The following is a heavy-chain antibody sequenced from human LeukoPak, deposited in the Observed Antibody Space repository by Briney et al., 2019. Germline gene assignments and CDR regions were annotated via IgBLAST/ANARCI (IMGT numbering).Heavy chain of an antibody. CDR2: IYYSGST. J-gene: IGHJ6*02. Sequence: KTSETLSLTCTVSGGSISSYYWSWIRQPPGKGLEWIGYIYYSGSTNYNPSLKSRVTISVDTSKNQFSLKLSSVTAADTAVYYCARGYSGYDFSFYYYYGMDVWGQGTTVTVSS. CDR1: GGSISSYY. V-gene: IGHV4-59*01. D-gene: IGHD5-12*01. CDR3: ARGYSGYDFSFYYYYGMDV.